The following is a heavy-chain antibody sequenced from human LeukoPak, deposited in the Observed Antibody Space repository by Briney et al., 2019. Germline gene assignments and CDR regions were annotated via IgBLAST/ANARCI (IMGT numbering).Heavy chain of an antibody. CDR3: ARDRSGSYPNWFDP. D-gene: IGHD3-10*01. J-gene: IGHJ5*02. CDR2: ISYDGSDE. V-gene: IGHV3-30*04. CDR1: GLAFSSYS. Sequence: GGSLRLSCVASGLAFSSYSMHWVRQAPGKGLEWVGVISYDGSDEYYTDSVKGRFTISRDNSKNTVYLQMNSLRAEDTALYYCARDRSGSYPNWFDPWGQETLVTVSS.